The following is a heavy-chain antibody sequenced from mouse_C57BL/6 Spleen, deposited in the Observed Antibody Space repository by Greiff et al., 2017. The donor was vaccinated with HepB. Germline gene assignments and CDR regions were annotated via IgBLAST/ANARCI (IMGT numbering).Heavy chain of an antibody. D-gene: IGHD2-4*01. CDR3: ARYNDYDVGAFDY. CDR2: IDPSDSYT. V-gene: IGHV1-69*01. J-gene: IGHJ2*01. Sequence: QVQLQQPGAELVMPGASVKLSCKASGYTFTSYWMHWVKQRPGQGLEWIGEIDPSDSYTNYYQKFKGKSTLTVDKSSSTAYMQLSSLTSEDSAVYYCARYNDYDVGAFDYWGQGTTLTVSS. CDR1: GYTFTSYW.